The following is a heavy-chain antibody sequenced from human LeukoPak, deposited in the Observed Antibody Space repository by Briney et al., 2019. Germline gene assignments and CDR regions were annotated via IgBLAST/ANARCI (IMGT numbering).Heavy chain of an antibody. J-gene: IGHJ4*02. CDR1: GFTFSSYG. CDR3: AKEETLNYGDYGLEDY. Sequence: GRSLRLSCAASGFTFSSYGMHWVRQAPGKGLEWVAVISYDGSNKYYADSVKGRFTISRDNSKNTLYLQMNSLRAEDTAVYYCAKEETLNYGDYGLEDYWGQGTLVTVSS. V-gene: IGHV3-30*18. D-gene: IGHD4-17*01. CDR2: ISYDGSNK.